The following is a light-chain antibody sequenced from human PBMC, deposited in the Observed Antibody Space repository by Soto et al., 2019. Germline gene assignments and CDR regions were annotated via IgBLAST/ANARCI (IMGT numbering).Light chain of an antibody. CDR1: QTISSW. CDR3: QQYNSYSGT. J-gene: IGKJ1*01. V-gene: IGKV1-5*03. CDR2: KAS. Sequence: EIQMAQSPCTRSVSLVERVSINCXASQTISSWLAWYQQKPGKAPKLLIYKASTLKSGVPSRFSGSGSGTEFTLTISSLQPDDFATYYCQQYNSYSGTFGQGTKVDIK.